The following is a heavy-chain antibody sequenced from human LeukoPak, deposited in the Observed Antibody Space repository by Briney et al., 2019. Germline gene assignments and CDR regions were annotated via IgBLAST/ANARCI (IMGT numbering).Heavy chain of an antibody. CDR1: GFTFRGYS. D-gene: IGHD2-8*01. CDR3: ARDEGYCTKGVCYLDY. J-gene: IGHJ4*02. Sequence: PGGSLRLSCAASGFTFRGYSMNWVRQAPGEGLEWVSSISSYNDYIYYADSVKGRFTISRDNAKNSLYLEMNSLRAEDTAVYYCARDEGYCTKGVCYLDYWGQGTLVTVSS. CDR2: ISSYNDYI. V-gene: IGHV3-21*01.